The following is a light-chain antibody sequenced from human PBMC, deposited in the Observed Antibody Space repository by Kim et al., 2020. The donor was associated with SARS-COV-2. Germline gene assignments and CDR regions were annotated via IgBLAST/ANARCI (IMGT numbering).Light chain of an antibody. Sequence: QRVTIASSGSNSNIGTNAVNWYQQVPGKSPKLLIYFDDLLSSGVSDRFSGSKSGTSASLAISGLQSEDEADYYCAAWDGSLNGMVFGGGTQLTVL. CDR1: NSNIGTNA. CDR3: AAWDGSLNGMV. CDR2: FDD. V-gene: IGLV1-36*01. J-gene: IGLJ3*02.